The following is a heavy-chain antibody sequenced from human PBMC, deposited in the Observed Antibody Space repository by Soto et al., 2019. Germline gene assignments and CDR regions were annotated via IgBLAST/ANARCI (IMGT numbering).Heavy chain of an antibody. CDR3: ARGDWWLFDY. J-gene: IGHJ4*02. Sequence: QVQLVQSGAEEKKPGASVKVSCKASGYTFTSYAIHWVRQVPGQRLEWMGWINAGNGNTKYSQKFQGRVTITRDTSASTAYMELSSLKSEDTAVYYCARGDWWLFDYWGQGTLVTVSS. CDR1: GYTFTSYA. CDR2: INAGNGNT. V-gene: IGHV1-3*05. D-gene: IGHD2-8*02.